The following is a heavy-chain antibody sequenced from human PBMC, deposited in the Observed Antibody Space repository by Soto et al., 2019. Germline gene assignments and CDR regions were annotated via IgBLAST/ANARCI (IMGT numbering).Heavy chain of an antibody. D-gene: IGHD3-22*01. CDR2: IYTSGST. J-gene: IGHJ5*02. V-gene: IGHV4-4*07. CDR3: ARDHRDSSGYYPYNWFDP. CDR1: GGSISSYY. Sequence: SETRSLTCTVSGGSISSYYWSWIRQPAGKGLEWIGRIYTSGSTNYNPSLKSRVTMSVDTSKNQFSLKLSSVTAADTAVYYCARDHRDSSGYYPYNWFDPWGQGTLVTVSS.